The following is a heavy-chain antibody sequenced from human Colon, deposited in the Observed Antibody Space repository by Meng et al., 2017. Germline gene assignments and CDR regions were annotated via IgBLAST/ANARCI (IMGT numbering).Heavy chain of an antibody. J-gene: IGHJ4*02. V-gene: IGHV1-8*02. CDR3: ATIRGFLYGYSDD. Sequence: QVRLVQSGAEVKKPGASVKVSCKASGYTFTAYDISWARQATGQGPEWLGWVTPKSGSTVYAPKFQGRVTVTRNTSISTAYLELTNLRSEDTAMYYCATIRGFLYGYSDDWGQGTLVTVSS. D-gene: IGHD3-10*01. CDR2: VTPKSGST. CDR1: GYTFTAYD.